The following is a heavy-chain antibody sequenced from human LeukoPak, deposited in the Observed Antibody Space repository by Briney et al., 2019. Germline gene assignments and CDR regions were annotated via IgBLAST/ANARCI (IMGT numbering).Heavy chain of an antibody. D-gene: IGHD6-19*01. CDR1: GFTFSSYG. J-gene: IGHJ4*02. CDR3: AKDRSTAHGSGWYYFDY. V-gene: IGHV3-30*02. Sequence: PGGPLRLSCAASGFTFSSYGMHWVRQAPGKGLEGVAFIRYDGSNKYYADSVKGRFTISRDNSKNTLYLQMNSLRAEDTAVYYCAKDRSTAHGSGWYYFDYWGQGTLVTVSS. CDR2: IRYDGSNK.